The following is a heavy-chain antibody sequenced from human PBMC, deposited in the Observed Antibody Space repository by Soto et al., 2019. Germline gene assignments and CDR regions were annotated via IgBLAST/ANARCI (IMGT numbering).Heavy chain of an antibody. D-gene: IGHD1-26*01. V-gene: IGHV1-18*01. J-gene: IGHJ5*02. CDR1: GYTFTSYG. Sequence: ASVKVSCKASGYTFTSYGISWVRQAPGQGLEWMGWISAYNGNTNYAQKLQGRVTMTTDTSTSTAYMELRSLRSDDTAVYYCARELVNYYGGRTNNWFDPWGQGTLVTVS. CDR2: ISAYNGNT. CDR3: ARELVNYYGGRTNNWFDP.